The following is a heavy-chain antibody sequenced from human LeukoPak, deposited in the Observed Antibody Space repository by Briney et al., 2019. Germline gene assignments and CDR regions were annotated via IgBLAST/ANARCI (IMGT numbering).Heavy chain of an antibody. D-gene: IGHD2-2*02. V-gene: IGHV3-23*01. J-gene: IGHJ6*02. CDR1: KFMFNNYW. Sequence: GGSLRLSCAASKFMFNNYWMNWVRQAPGKGLEWVSAISGSGGSTYYADSVKGRFTISRDNSKNTLYLQMNSLRAEDTAVYYCFVVPAAINYYYYGMDVWGQGTTVTVSS. CDR3: FVVPAAINYYYYGMDV. CDR2: ISGSGGST.